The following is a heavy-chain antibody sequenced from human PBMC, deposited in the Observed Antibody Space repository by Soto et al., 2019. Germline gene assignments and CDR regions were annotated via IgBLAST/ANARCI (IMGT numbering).Heavy chain of an antibody. CDR2: ISAYNGNT. J-gene: IGHJ4*02. Sequence: ASVKVSCKASGYTFTSYGISWVRQAPGQGLEWMGWISAYNGNTNYAQKLQGRVTMNTDTSTSTAYMELRRLRSDDTAVYCCARFGGQGLEHIKYVDYWGQGSLVTVSS. CDR1: GYTFTSYG. CDR3: ARFGGQGLEHIKYVDY. D-gene: IGHD3-16*01. V-gene: IGHV1-18*01.